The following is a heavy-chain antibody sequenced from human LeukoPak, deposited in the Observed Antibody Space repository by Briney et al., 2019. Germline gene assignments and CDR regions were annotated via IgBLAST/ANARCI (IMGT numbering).Heavy chain of an antibody. CDR1: GGTFSSYA. J-gene: IGHJ6*03. D-gene: IGHD2-2*01. V-gene: IGHV1-69*05. Sequence: SVKVSSKASGGTFSSYAISWVRQAPGQGLEWMGGIIPLFGTANYAQKFQGRVTITTDESTSTAYMGLSSLRSEDTAVYYCARASVVPAASYYYYMDVWGKGTTVTVSS. CDR3: ARASVVPAASYYYYMDV. CDR2: IIPLFGTA.